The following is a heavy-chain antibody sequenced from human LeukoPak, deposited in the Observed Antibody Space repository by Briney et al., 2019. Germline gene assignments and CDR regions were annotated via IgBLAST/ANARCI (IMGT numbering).Heavy chain of an antibody. V-gene: IGHV3-74*01. J-gene: IGHJ4*02. CDR3: ARDITMVRGVPFDY. CDR1: GFTFSSYL. Sequence: GGSLRLSCAASGFTFSSYLMHWVRPAPGKGLVWVSRINSDWSSTSYADSVKGRFTISRDNAKNTLYLQMNSLRAADTAVYYCARDITMVRGVPFDYWGQGSLVTVSS. D-gene: IGHD3-10*01. CDR2: INSDWSST.